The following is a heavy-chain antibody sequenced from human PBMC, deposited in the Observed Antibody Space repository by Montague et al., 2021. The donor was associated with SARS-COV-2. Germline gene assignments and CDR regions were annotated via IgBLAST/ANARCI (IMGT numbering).Heavy chain of an antibody. J-gene: IGHJ6*02. Sequence: SETLSLTCAVSGDSISSNNWWNWVRQAPGKGLEWIGETYYGGSTNYNTSPKSRVTISVDKTKNQLYLKMRSVTAADTAVYYCARDLRQWLADYYYYGLDVWGQGTTVTVSS. CDR2: TYYGGST. CDR1: GDSISSNNW. CDR3: ARDLRQWLADYYYYGLDV. D-gene: IGHD6-19*01. V-gene: IGHV4-4*02.